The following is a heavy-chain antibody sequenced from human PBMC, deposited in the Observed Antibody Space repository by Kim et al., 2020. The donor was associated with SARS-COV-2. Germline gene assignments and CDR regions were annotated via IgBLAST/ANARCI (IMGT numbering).Heavy chain of an antibody. CDR3: ASLLAMGYSGYDYFDY. J-gene: IGHJ4*02. Sequence: SVKGRFTISRDNAKNSLYLQMNSLRAEDTAVYYCASLLAMGYSGYDYFDYWGQGTLVTVSS. D-gene: IGHD5-12*01. V-gene: IGHV3-11*06.